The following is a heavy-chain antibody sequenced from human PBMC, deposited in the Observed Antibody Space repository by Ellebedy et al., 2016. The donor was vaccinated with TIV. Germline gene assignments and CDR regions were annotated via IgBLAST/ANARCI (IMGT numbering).Heavy chain of an antibody. J-gene: IGHJ4*02. V-gene: IGHV3-23*01. CDR3: AKDIYSSGWTTFDY. D-gene: IGHD6-19*01. Sequence: GESLKISXAASGFTFSSYSMNWVRQAPGKGLEWVSAISGSGGSTYYADSVKGRFTISRDNSKNTLYLQMNSLRAEDTALYYCAKDIYSSGWTTFDYWGQGTLVTVSS. CDR2: ISGSGGST. CDR1: GFTFSSYS.